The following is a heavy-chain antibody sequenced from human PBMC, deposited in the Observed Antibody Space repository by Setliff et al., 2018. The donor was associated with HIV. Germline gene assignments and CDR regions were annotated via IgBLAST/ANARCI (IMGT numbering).Heavy chain of an antibody. Sequence: SETLSLTCAVYGGSFSGYYWSWIRQPPGKGLEWIGEINHSGSTNYNPSLKSRVTISVDTSKNQFSLKLSSVIAADTAVYYCARIFGVSVIAFDIWGQGTMVTVSS. CDR3: ARIFGVSVIAFDI. D-gene: IGHD3-3*01. V-gene: IGHV4-34*01. CDR2: INHSGST. CDR1: GGSFSGYY. J-gene: IGHJ3*02.